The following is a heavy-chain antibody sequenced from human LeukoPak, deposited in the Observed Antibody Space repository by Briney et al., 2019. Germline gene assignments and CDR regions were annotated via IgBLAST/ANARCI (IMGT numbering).Heavy chain of an antibody. CDR2: IYDGGTT. Sequence: GESLRLSCAASGFTVSSNFMSWVRQAPGKGLEWVSLIYDGGTTYYPDSVKGRFTISRGDSKNTLYLQMNSLRAEDTAVYYCARDWTTTYPSYPHSFDYWGQGTLVTVSS. CDR1: GFTVSSNF. CDR3: ARDWTTTYPSYPHSFDY. D-gene: IGHD2/OR15-2a*01. V-gene: IGHV3-66*01. J-gene: IGHJ4*02.